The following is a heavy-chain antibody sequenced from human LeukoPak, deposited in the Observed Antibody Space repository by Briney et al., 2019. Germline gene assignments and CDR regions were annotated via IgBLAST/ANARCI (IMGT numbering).Heavy chain of an antibody. Sequence: PGGSLRPSCAASGFTFSDHAMSWVRQAPGKGLEWVSAIRGTGTTTFYAASVKGRFTIPRDNSKNTADLQMNSLRAEDTAVYYCAKVSWLGTLPSYHFDSWGQGTQVTVSS. J-gene: IGHJ4*02. CDR3: AKVSWLGTLPSYHFDS. V-gene: IGHV3-23*01. D-gene: IGHD6-19*01. CDR1: GFTFSDHA. CDR2: IRGTGTTT.